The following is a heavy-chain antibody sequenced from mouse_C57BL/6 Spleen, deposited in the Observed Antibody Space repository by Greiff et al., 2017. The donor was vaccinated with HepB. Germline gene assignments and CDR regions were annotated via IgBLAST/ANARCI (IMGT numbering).Heavy chain of an antibody. V-gene: IGHV1-7*01. Sequence: VQGVESGAELAKPGASVKLSCKASGYTFTSYWMHWVKQRPGQGLEWIGYINPSSGYTKYNQKFKDKATLTADKSSSTAYMQLSSLTYEDSAVYYCARYGYYSNYLFAYWGQGTLVTVFA. J-gene: IGHJ3*01. CDR3: ARYGYYSNYLFAY. CDR1: GYTFTSYW. CDR2: INPSSGYT. D-gene: IGHD2-5*01.